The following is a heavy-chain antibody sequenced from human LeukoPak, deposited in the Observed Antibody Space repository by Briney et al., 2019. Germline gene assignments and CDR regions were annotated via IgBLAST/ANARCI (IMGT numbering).Heavy chain of an antibody. Sequence: PSETLSLTCAVSGGSISSGGYSWSWIRQPPGKGLEWIGYIYHSGSTYYNPSLKSRVTISVDRTKNQCSLKLSSVTAADTAVYYCALSYGSGSYYDYWGQGTLVTVSS. V-gene: IGHV4-30-2*01. J-gene: IGHJ4*02. D-gene: IGHD3-10*01. CDR1: GGSISSGGYS. CDR3: ALSYGSGSYYDY. CDR2: IYHSGST.